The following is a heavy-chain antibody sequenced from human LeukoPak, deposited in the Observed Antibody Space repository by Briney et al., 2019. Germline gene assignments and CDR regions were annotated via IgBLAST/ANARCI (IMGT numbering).Heavy chain of an antibody. V-gene: IGHV3-23*01. Sequence: GGSLRLSCAASGFTFSKYAMSWVRQGPGEGLEWVLGISGSGCSTYYADSVKGRFTISRDNSKNTLYLQMNSLRAEDTAVYYCAKDMQAMDYYDSSGRYDYWGQGTLVTVSS. CDR3: AKDMQAMDYYDSSGRYDY. CDR2: ISGSGCST. D-gene: IGHD3-22*01. CDR1: GFTFSKYA. J-gene: IGHJ4*02.